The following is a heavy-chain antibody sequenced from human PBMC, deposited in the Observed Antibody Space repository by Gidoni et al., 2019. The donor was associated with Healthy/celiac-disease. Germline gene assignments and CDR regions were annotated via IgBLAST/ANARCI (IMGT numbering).Heavy chain of an antibody. J-gene: IGHJ5*02. Sequence: STYYNPSLKSRVTISVDTSKNQFSLKLSSVTAADTAVYYCARIAASGSYFTGWFDPWGQGTLVTVSS. V-gene: IGHV4-39*01. D-gene: IGHD3-10*01. CDR2: ST. CDR3: ARIAASGSYFTGWFDP.